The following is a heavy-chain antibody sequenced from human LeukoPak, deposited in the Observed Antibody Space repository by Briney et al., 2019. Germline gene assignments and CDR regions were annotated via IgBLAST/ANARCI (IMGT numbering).Heavy chain of an antibody. Sequence: ASVKVSCKASGYTFTSYAMNWVRQAPGQGLEWMGWINTNTGNPTYAQGFTGRFVFSLDTSVSTAYLQISSLKAEDTAVYYCARDMITFGGVIVPLGGYWGQGTLVTVSS. CDR1: GYTFTSYA. J-gene: IGHJ4*02. V-gene: IGHV7-4-1*02. CDR3: ARDMITFGGVIVPLGGY. D-gene: IGHD3-16*02. CDR2: INTNTGNP.